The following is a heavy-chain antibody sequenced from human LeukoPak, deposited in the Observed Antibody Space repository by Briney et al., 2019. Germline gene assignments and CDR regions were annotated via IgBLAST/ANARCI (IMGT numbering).Heavy chain of an antibody. CDR1: GGTFSSYA. J-gene: IGHJ4*02. Sequence: ASVKVSCKASGGTFSSYAISWVRQAPGQGLEWMGGIIPIFGTANYAQKFQGRVTITADKSTSTAYMELSSLRSEDTAVYYCARGPQLNTYYYDSSGYYPYYFDYWGRGTLVTVSS. CDR2: IIPIFGTA. D-gene: IGHD3-22*01. V-gene: IGHV1-69*06. CDR3: ARGPQLNTYYYDSSGYYPYYFDY.